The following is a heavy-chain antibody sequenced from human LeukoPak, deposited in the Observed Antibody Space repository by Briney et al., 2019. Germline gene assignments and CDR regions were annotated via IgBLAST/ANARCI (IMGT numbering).Heavy chain of an antibody. CDR2: ISGSGGST. CDR1: GFTFSSYA. D-gene: IGHD4-17*01. J-gene: IGHJ4*02. Sequence: GGSLGLSYAASGFTFSSYAMSWVRQAPGKGLEWVSAISGSGGSTYYEDSVKGRFTISRDNSKNTLYLQMNSLRAEDTAVYYCAKDLRYGDYRGHYWGQGTLVTVSS. V-gene: IGHV3-23*01. CDR3: AKDLRYGDYRGHY.